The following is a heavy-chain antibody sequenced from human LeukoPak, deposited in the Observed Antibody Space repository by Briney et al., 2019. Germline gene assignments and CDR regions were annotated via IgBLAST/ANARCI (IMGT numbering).Heavy chain of an antibody. J-gene: IGHJ4*02. CDR3: ARGGVWLQFFDY. V-gene: IGHV3-21*01. CDR1: GFTFSSYS. D-gene: IGHD5-24*01. CDR2: ISSSSSYI. Sequence: GGSLRLSCAASGFTFSSYSMNWVCQAPGKGLEWVSSISSSSSYIYYADSVKGRFTISRDNAKNSLYLQMNSLRAEDTAVYYCARGGVWLQFFDYWGQGTLVTVSS.